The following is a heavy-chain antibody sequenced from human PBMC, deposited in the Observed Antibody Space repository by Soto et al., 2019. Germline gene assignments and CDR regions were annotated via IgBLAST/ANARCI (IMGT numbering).Heavy chain of an antibody. CDR2: IYHSGST. Sequence: SWETLSLTCAVYGGSFSDYYWSWIRQPPVKVLEWIGSIYHSGSTYYNPSLKSRVTISVDTSKNQFSLKLSSVTAADTAVYYCARVLSGRISPFHPWGQGTLVTVSS. J-gene: IGHJ5*02. CDR3: ARVLSGRISPFHP. V-gene: IGHV4-34*01. CDR1: GGSFSDYY. D-gene: IGHD3-10*01.